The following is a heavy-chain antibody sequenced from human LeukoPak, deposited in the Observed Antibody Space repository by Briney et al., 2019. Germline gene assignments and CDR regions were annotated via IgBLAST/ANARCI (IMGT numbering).Heavy chain of an antibody. CDR1: GYTFTSYD. CDR3: ARGQRGYSYGYEYNWFDP. CDR2: MNPNSGNT. Sequence: GASVKVSCKASGYTFTSYDINWVRQATGQGLEWMGWMNPNSGNTGYAQKFQGRVTITRNTSISTAYMELSSLRSEDTAVYYCARGQRGYSYGYEYNWFDPWGQGTLVTVSS. V-gene: IGHV1-8*01. J-gene: IGHJ5*02. D-gene: IGHD5-18*01.